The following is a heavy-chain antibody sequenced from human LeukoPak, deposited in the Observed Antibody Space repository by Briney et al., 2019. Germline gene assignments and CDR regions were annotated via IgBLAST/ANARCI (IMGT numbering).Heavy chain of an antibody. J-gene: IGHJ4*02. CDR3: AALWSFDY. Sequence: GGSLRLSCAASGFTFSTYEMNWVRQAPGKGLEWISYISSNGKTIYYSDSVKGRFTISRDNAKNSLYLQMDSLRAEDTAVYYCAALWSFDYWGQGTLVSVSS. CDR2: ISSNGKTI. CDR1: GFTFSTYE. V-gene: IGHV3-48*03. D-gene: IGHD2-21*01.